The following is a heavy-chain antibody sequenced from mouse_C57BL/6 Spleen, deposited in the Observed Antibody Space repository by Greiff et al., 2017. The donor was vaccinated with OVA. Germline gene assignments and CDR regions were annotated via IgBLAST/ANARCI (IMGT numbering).Heavy chain of an antibody. CDR1: GFTFSSYA. J-gene: IGHJ4*01. D-gene: IGHD2-4*01. CDR2: ISDGGSYT. Sequence: EVMLVESGGGLVKPGGSLKLSCAASGFTFSSYAMSWVRQTPEKRLEWVATISDGGSYTYYPDNVKGRFTISRDNAKNNLYLQMSHLKTEDTAMYYCARGGGYDYDPYYYAMDDWGQGTSVTVSS. CDR3: ARGGGYDYDPYYYAMDD. V-gene: IGHV5-4*03.